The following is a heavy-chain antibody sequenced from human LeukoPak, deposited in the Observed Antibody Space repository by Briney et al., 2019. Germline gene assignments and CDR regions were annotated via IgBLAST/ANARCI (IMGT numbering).Heavy chain of an antibody. D-gene: IGHD3-9*01. V-gene: IGHV3-21*01. J-gene: IGHJ3*02. CDR1: GFTFTNAW. Sequence: GGSLRLSCAGSGFTFTNAWMNWVRQAPGKGLEWVSSISSSGTYVYYADSVKGRFTISRDNAKNSLSLQMNSLRADDAAVYYCARASSKQLAGYLPDGFDIWGQGTMVTVSS. CDR3: ARASSKQLAGYLPDGFDI. CDR2: ISSSGTYV.